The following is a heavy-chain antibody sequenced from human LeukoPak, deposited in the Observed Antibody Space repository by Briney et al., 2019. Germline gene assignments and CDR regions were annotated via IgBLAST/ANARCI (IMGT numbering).Heavy chain of an antibody. Sequence: ASVKVSCKASGYTFTFYYMHGVRQAPGQGLEWMGIINPSDGSTTYAQKFQGRVTMTRDMATSTVYMELRSLRSDDTAVYYCARGGSYDILTGYSGDWYFDLWGRGTLVTVSS. V-gene: IGHV1-46*01. CDR2: INPSDGST. CDR1: GYTFTFYY. J-gene: IGHJ2*01. CDR3: ARGGSYDILTGYSGDWYFDL. D-gene: IGHD3-9*01.